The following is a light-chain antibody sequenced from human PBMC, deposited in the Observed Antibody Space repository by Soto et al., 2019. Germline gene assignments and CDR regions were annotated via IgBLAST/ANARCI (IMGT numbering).Light chain of an antibody. Sequence: DIVMTQSPDSLAVSLGERATINCKSSQSVLYSSNNMNYLAWYQQKPGQPPKLLIYWASTRESGVPDRFSGSGSGTDFTLTISSLQAADVAVYYCQQYYSTPWTFGQGTKVEIK. CDR1: QSVLYSSNNMNY. CDR2: WAS. J-gene: IGKJ1*01. CDR3: QQYYSTPWT. V-gene: IGKV4-1*01.